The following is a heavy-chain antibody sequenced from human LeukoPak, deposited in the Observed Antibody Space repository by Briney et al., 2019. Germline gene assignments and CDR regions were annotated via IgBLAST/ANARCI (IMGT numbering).Heavy chain of an antibody. V-gene: IGHV1-18*01. D-gene: IGHD4-23*01. J-gene: IGHJ4*02. Sequence: ASVKVPCKASGYTFSDYGISWVRQAPGQGLEWMGWISGYNENTNYAQKLQDRVTVTTDTSTSTVYMELRSLSSDDTAVYYCARDELCGGNAYRCGVSEYWGQGTLVTVSS. CDR3: ARDELCGGNAYRCGVSEY. CDR1: GYTFSDYG. CDR2: ISGYNENT.